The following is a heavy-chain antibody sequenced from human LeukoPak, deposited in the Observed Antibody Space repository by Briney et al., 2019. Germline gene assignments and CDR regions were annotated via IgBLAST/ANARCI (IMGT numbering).Heavy chain of an antibody. CDR3: ARGPRHCSGGSCYPVGVDY. CDR2: MNPNGGNT. D-gene: IGHD2-15*01. J-gene: IGHJ4*02. V-gene: IGHV1-8*01. CDR1: GYTFTSYD. Sequence: ASVKVSCKASGYTFTSYDINWVRQATGQGLEWMGWMNPNGGNTGYAQKFQGRVTMTRNTSISTAYMELSSLRSEDTAVYYCARGPRHCSGGSCYPVGVDYWGQGTLVTVSS.